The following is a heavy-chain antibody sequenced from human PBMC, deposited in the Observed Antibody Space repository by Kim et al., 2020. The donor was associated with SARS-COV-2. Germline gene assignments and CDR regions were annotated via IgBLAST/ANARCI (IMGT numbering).Heavy chain of an antibody. J-gene: IGHJ5*02. CDR1: GFTFSSYE. CDR2: ISSSGSTI. V-gene: IGHV3-48*03. D-gene: IGHD2-2*01. Sequence: GGSLRLSCAASGFTFSSYEMNWVRQAPGKGLEWVSYISSSGSTIYYADSVKGRFTISRDNAKNSLYLQMNSLRVEDTAVYYCARKGALLRSTPLDPWGQGTLVTVSS. CDR3: ARKGALLRSTPLDP.